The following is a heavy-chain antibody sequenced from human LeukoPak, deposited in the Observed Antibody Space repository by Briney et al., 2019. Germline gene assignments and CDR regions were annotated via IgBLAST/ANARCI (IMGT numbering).Heavy chain of an antibody. J-gene: IGHJ4*02. CDR1: GFTFSSYG. V-gene: IGHV3-30*02. D-gene: IGHD3-9*01. Sequence: GGSLRLSCAASGFTFSSYGMYWVRQAPGKGLEWVAFIRFDGSNKYYADSVKGRFTISRDNSKNTLYLQMNSLRPEDTAVFYCARVAHNYDLLTGYYPYLDYFDFWGQGTLVTVSS. CDR3: ARVAHNYDLLTGYYPYLDYFDF. CDR2: IRFDGSNK.